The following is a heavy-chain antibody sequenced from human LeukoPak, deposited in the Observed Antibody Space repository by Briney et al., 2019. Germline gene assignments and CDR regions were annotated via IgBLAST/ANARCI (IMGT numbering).Heavy chain of an antibody. CDR3: ARPSSRYYGSGDYFDY. V-gene: IGHV4-34*01. D-gene: IGHD3-10*01. Sequence: SETLTLTCAVYGGSFSGYYWSWIRQPPGKGLEWIASVHYSGSTYYNPSLKSRLTISVDTSKNQFSLKLSSVTAADTAVYYCARPSSRYYGSGDYFDYWGQGTLVTVSS. CDR2: VHYSGST. J-gene: IGHJ4*02. CDR1: GGSFSGYY.